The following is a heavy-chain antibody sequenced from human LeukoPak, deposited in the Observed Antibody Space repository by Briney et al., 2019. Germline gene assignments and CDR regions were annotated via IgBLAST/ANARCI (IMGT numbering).Heavy chain of an antibody. CDR1: GFTFSSYW. CDR3: ARGADHFDY. D-gene: IGHD1-26*01. V-gene: IGHV3-7*04. J-gene: IGHJ4*02. Sequence: PGGSLRLSCAASGFTFSSYWMTWVRQAPEKGLEWVANIKQDESKKCYVDSLKGRFTISRDNAKNSLYLQMNSLRVEDTAVYYCARGADHFDYWGQGTLVTVSS. CDR2: IKQDESKK.